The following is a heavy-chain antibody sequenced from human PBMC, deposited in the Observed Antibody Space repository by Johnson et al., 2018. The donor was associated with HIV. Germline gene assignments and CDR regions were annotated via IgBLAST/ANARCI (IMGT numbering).Heavy chain of an antibody. V-gene: IGHV3-20*04. D-gene: IGHD2-15*01. CDR1: GFTFDDYG. CDR3: ARVGVDDAFDF. J-gene: IGHJ3*01. Sequence: MLLVESGGGVVRPGGSLRLSCAASGFTFDDYGMSWVRQAPGKGLEWVSGIHWNGGSTDYADSVKGRFTISRDNAKNSLFLQMNSLRAEDTALYSCARVGVDDAFDFWGQGTMVTVSS. CDR2: IHWNGGST.